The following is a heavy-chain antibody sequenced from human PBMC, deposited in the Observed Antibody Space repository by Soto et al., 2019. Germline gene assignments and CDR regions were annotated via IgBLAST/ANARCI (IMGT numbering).Heavy chain of an antibody. J-gene: IGHJ4*02. D-gene: IGHD3-10*01. V-gene: IGHV1-3*01. CDR3: GRASGSYYNSPFDY. CDR1: GYTFTSYA. CDR2: INAGNGNT. Sequence: ASVKVSCKASGYTFTSYAMNWVRQAPGQRLEWMGWINAGNGNTKYSQKLQGRVTMTTDTSTSTAYMELRSLRSDDTAVYYCGRASGSYYNSPFDYWGQGTLVTVSS.